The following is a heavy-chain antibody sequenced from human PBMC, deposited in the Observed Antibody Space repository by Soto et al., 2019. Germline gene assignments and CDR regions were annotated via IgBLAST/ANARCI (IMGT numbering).Heavy chain of an antibody. D-gene: IGHD6-19*01. CDR1: GGSISSSSYY. CDR2: IYYSGST. V-gene: IGHV4-39*01. J-gene: IGHJ6*02. CDR3: AIHTQKAVAASYGMDV. Sequence: SETLSLTCTVSGGSISSSSYYWGWIRQPPGKGLEWIGSIYYSGSTYYNPSLKSRVTISVDTSKNQFSLKLSSVTAADTAVYYCAIHTQKAVAASYGMDVWGQGTTVPVSS.